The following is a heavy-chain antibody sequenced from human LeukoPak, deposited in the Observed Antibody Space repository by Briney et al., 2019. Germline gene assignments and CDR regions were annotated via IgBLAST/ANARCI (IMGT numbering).Heavy chain of an antibody. Sequence: GGSLRLSCAASGFTFSDHYMDWVRQAPGKGLEWVGRTRDKANSYTTEYAASVKGRFTISRDASKTSLYLQMNSLKTEDTAVYYCARGDGYDRRSFDYWGQGTMVTVSS. CDR1: GFTFSDHY. J-gene: IGHJ4*02. CDR3: ARGDGYDRRSFDY. V-gene: IGHV3-72*01. D-gene: IGHD5-12*01. CDR2: TRDKANSYTT.